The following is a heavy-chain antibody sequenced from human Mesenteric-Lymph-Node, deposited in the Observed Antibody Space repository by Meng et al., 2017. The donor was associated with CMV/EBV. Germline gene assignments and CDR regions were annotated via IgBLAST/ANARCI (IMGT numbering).Heavy chain of an antibody. Sequence: ASVKVSCKASGYTFTKYYMHWVRQAPGQGLEWMGKINPNGGTTRYAQNFQGRLTVTRDTSTSTVYMELNSLRAEDTAVYDCARDPYSGSYKGQVWGQGTTVTVSS. V-gene: IGHV1-46*01. CDR3: ARDPYSGSYKGQV. CDR1: GYTFTKYY. D-gene: IGHD1-26*01. CDR2: INPNGGTT. J-gene: IGHJ6*02.